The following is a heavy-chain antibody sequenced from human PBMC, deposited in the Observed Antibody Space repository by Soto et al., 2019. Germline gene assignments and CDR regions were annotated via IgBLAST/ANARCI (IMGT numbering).Heavy chain of an antibody. V-gene: IGHV4-59*01. Sequence: SETLSLTCTVSGGSISSYYWSWIRQPPGKGLEWIGYIYYSGSTNYNPSLKSRVTISVDTSKNQFSLKLSSVTAADTAVYYCARWYGDYLKNYFDYWGQGTLVTVSS. J-gene: IGHJ4*02. CDR2: IYYSGST. D-gene: IGHD4-17*01. CDR1: GGSISSYY. CDR3: ARWYGDYLKNYFDY.